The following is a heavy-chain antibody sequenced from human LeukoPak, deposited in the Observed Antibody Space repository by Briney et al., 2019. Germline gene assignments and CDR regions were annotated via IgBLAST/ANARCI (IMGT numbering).Heavy chain of an antibody. CDR2: IYSGGST. J-gene: IGHJ4*02. CDR1: GFTVSSNY. CDR3: ARSRRPNYFDY. V-gene: IGHV3-53*01. Sequence: GGSLRLSCAASGFTVSSNYMSWVRQAPGKGLEWVSVIYSGGSTYYADSVKGRFTISRDNSKNTLYLQMNSLRAEDTAVYYCARSRRPNYFDYWGQGTLVTVSS.